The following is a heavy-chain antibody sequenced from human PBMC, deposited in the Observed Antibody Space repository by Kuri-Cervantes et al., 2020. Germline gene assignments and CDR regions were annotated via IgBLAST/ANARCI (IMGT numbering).Heavy chain of an antibody. Sequence: GESLKISCAASGFTFSYAWMSWVRQAPGKGLEWVGRIKSKTDGGTTDYAAPVKGRFTISRDDSKSIAYLQMNSLTTEDTAVYYCTRDKLYFDYWGQGTLVTVSS. CDR1: GFTFSYAW. J-gene: IGHJ4*02. V-gene: IGHV3-15*01. CDR2: IKSKTDGGTT. CDR3: TRDKLYFDY.